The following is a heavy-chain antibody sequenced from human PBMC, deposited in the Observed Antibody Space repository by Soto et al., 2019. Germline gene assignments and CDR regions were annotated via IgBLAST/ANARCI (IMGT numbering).Heavy chain of an antibody. CDR3: ARSLAKAYYDILTGPGHLEAFDI. Sequence: SETLSLTCAFSGGSISSGGYSWSWIRQPPGKGLEWIGYIYHSGSTYYNPSLKSRVTISVDRSKNQFSLKLSSVTAADTAVYYCARSLAKAYYDILTGPGHLEAFDIWGQGTMVTVSS. J-gene: IGHJ3*02. CDR2: IYHSGST. CDR1: GGSISSGGYS. D-gene: IGHD3-9*01. V-gene: IGHV4-30-2*01.